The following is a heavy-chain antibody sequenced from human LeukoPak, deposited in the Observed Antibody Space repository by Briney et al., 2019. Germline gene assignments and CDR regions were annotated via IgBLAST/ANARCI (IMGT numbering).Heavy chain of an antibody. V-gene: IGHV1-18*01. CDR3: ARDLGYCSSTSCSLPSDY. CDR1: GYTFTSYA. D-gene: IGHD2-2*01. J-gene: IGHJ4*02. Sequence: ASVKVSCKASGYTFTSYAMNWVRQAPGQGLEWMGWISAYNGNTNYAQKLQGRVTMTTDTSTSTAYMELRSLRSDDTAVYYCARDLGYCSSTSCSLPSDYWGQGTLVTVSS. CDR2: ISAYNGNT.